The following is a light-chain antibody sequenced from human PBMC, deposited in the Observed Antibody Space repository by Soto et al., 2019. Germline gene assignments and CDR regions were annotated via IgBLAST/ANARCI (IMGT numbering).Light chain of an antibody. CDR3: QQRSNWPLT. V-gene: IGKV3D-20*02. Sequence: ESVLTQSPGTLSLSPGERATLSCRASQSVSNRYFAWYQQKPGQAPRLLIYGISSRATGIPDRFSGSGSGTDFTLTISRLEPEDFAVYYCQQRSNWPLTFGGGTKVEIK. J-gene: IGKJ4*01. CDR1: QSVSNRY. CDR2: GIS.